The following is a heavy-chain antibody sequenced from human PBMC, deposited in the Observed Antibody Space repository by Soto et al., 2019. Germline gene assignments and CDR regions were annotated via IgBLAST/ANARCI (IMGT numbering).Heavy chain of an antibody. CDR2: ISSSSSYI. CDR3: ARDRRFLEWLTLGYYYGMDV. D-gene: IGHD3-3*01. CDR1: GFTFSSYS. Sequence: GGSLRLSCAASGFTFSSYSMNWVRQAPGKGLEWVSSISSSSSYIYYADSVKGRFTISRDNAKNSLYLQMNSLRAEDTAVYYCARDRRFLEWLTLGYYYGMDVWGQGTTVTVSS. J-gene: IGHJ6*02. V-gene: IGHV3-21*01.